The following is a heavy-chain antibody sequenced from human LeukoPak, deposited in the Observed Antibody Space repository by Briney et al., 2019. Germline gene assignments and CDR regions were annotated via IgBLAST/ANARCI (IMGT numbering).Heavy chain of an antibody. CDR3: ASGSGSYRTPYYYMDV. D-gene: IGHD3-10*01. Sequence: PGGSLRLSCAASGFTVSSNYMSWVRQAPGKGLEWVSVIYSGGSTYYADSVKGRFTISRDNSKNTLYLQMNSLRAEDTAVYYCASGSGSYRTPYYYMDVWSKGTTVTVSS. V-gene: IGHV3-53*01. CDR2: IYSGGST. CDR1: GFTVSSNY. J-gene: IGHJ6*03.